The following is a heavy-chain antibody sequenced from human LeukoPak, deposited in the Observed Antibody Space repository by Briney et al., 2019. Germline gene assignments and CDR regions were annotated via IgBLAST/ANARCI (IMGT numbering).Heavy chain of an antibody. J-gene: IGHJ4*02. V-gene: IGHV3-21*01. CDR1: GFTFSSYS. Sequence: PGGSLRLSCAASGFTFSSYSMNSVRQAPGKGLEWVSSISSSSSYIYYAGSVKGRFTISRDNAKNSLYLQMNSLRAEDTAVYYCARVATTVTTSNYFDYWGQGTLVTVSS. CDR2: ISSSSSYI. D-gene: IGHD4-17*01. CDR3: ARVATTVTTSNYFDY.